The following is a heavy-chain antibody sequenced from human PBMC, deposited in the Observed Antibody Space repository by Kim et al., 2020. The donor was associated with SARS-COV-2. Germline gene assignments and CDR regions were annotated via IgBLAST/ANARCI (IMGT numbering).Heavy chain of an antibody. V-gene: IGHV4-59*01. CDR3: ARLRRSCIKGVCQTHYYYGMDV. J-gene: IGHJ6*02. CDR2: IYYTGST. Sequence: SETLSLTCTVSGGSISYYYWSWIRQPPGKGLEWIGYIYYTGSTDYNPSLKSRVTISVDTSKNQFSLKLSSVTAADTAVYYCARLRRSCIKGVCQTHYYYGMDVWGQGTTVTVSS. D-gene: IGHD2-8*01. CDR1: GGSISYYY.